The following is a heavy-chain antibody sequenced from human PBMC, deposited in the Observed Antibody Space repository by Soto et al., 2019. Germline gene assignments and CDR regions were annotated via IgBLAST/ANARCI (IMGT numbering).Heavy chain of an antibody. D-gene: IGHD2-2*01. CDR2: IYYSGST. CDR1: GGSVSSGDYY. V-gene: IGHV4-61*08. J-gene: IGHJ6*02. Sequence: PSETLSLTCTVSGGSVSSGDYYWIWIRQPPGKGLEWIGYIYYSGSTNYNASLKSRVTIAVDTSKNQFSLRLSSVTAADTAVYHCARDHRYCSSTSCHPYGMDVWGQGTTVTVSS. CDR3: ARDHRYCSSTSCHPYGMDV.